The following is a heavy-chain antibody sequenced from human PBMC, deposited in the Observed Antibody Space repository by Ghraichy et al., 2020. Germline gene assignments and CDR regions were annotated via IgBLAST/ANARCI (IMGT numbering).Heavy chain of an antibody. CDR2: ISSSSSTI. J-gene: IGHJ4*02. D-gene: IGHD2-2*03. V-gene: IGHV3-48*01. Sequence: GGSLRLSCAASGFTFSSYSMNWVRQAPGKGLEWVSYISSSSSTIYYADSVKGRFTISRDNAKNSLYLQMNSLRAEDTAVYYCAREMDIVVVPAAEPFDYWGQGTLVTVSS. CDR1: GFTFSSYS. CDR3: AREMDIVVVPAAEPFDY.